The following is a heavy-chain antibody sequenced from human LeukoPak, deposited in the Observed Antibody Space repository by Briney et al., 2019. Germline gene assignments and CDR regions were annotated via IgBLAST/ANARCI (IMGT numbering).Heavy chain of an antibody. V-gene: IGHV3-15*07. J-gene: IGHJ4*02. CDR1: GSTFSSTW. Sequence: GGSLRLSCAASGSTFSSTWMNWVRQAPGKGLEWVGRIKSKSDGGTIDYAAPVKGRFTISRDDSKNTLYLQMHSLTTEDTAVYYCATTRTYWGQGTLVTVSS. CDR2: IKSKSDGGTI. CDR3: ATTRTY.